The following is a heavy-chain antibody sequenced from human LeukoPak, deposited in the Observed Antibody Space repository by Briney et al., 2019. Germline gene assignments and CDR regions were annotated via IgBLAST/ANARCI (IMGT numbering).Heavy chain of an antibody. Sequence: GGSLRLSCAASGFTFRSYSMNWVRQAPGKGLEWVSSISSSSSYIYYADSVKGRFTISRDNAKNSLYLQMNSLRAEDTAVYYCAGWGGDYYFDYWGQGTLVTVSS. CDR3: AGWGGDYYFDY. J-gene: IGHJ4*02. CDR1: GFTFRSYS. V-gene: IGHV3-21*01. CDR2: ISSSSSYI. D-gene: IGHD3-10*01.